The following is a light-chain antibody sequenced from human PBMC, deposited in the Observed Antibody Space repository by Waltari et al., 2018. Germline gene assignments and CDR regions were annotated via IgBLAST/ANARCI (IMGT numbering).Light chain of an antibody. CDR3: QQYNSYLRT. J-gene: IGKJ4*01. V-gene: IGKV1-5*01. CDR2: DAS. CDR1: QTISSW. Sequence: DIQMTQSPSTLSASVGDRVTITCRASQTISSWLAWYQQKPGKAPNLLISDASSLESGVPSRFSGSGSGTEFTLTISSLQPDDFAIYYCQQYNSYLRTFGGGTKVEIK.